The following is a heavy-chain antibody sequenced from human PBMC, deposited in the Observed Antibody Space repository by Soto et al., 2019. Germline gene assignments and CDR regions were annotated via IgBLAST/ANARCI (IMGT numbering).Heavy chain of an antibody. V-gene: IGHV3-74*01. J-gene: IGHJ4*02. CDR1: GFTFSTYW. D-gene: IGHD1-7*01. CDR3: ARDNWNSY. CDR2: IDSGGSST. Sequence: EVQLVESGGGLVQPGGSLRLSCAASGFTFSTYWMHWVRQAPGQGLVWVSRIDSGGSSTNYADSVKGRFTISRDNAKNTLYLQMNSLRAEDTAVYYCARDNWNSYWGQGTLVTVSS.